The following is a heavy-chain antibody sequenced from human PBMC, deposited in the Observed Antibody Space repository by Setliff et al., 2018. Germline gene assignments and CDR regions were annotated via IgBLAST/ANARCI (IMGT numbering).Heavy chain of an antibody. CDR2: INPSGGST. CDR3: ARVRGGQRGAMVTQFDY. V-gene: IGHV1-46*01. CDR1: GYTFTSYY. J-gene: IGHJ4*02. Sequence: ASVKVSCKASGYTFTSYYMHWVRQAPGQGLEWMGIINPSGGSTSYAQKLQGRVTMTTDTSTSTAYMELRSLRSDDTAVYYCARVRGGQRGAMVTQFDYWGQGTLVTVSS. D-gene: IGHD5-18*01.